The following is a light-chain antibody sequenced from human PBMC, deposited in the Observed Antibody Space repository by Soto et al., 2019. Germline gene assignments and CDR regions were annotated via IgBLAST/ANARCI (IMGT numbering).Light chain of an antibody. J-gene: IGKJ1*01. CDR2: GVS. CDR1: QGIRNE. Sequence: DIQMTQSPSSLSASVGDRVTITCRASQGIRNELGWYQQKPGRAPKRLIYGVSNLQSGVPSRFSGSASGTEFPLTISSLQPEDSATYYCLQHNTYPWTFGQGTKVEV. CDR3: LQHNTYPWT. V-gene: IGKV1-17*01.